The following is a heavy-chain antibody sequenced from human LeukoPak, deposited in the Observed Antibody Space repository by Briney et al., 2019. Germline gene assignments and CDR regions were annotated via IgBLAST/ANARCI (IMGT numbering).Heavy chain of an antibody. CDR1: GGSFSGYY. CDR3: ARRGVVPAARRQFDY. D-gene: IGHD2-2*01. V-gene: IGHV4-34*01. Sequence: PSETLSLTCQVYGGSFSGYYWSWIRQPPGKGLEWIGEINHSGSTNYNPPLKSRVTISVDTSKNQFSLKLSSVTAADTAVYYCARRGVVPAARRQFDYWGQGTLVTVSS. J-gene: IGHJ4*02. CDR2: INHSGST.